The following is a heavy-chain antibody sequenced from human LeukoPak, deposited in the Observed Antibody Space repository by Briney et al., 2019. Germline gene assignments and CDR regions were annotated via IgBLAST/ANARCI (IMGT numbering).Heavy chain of an antibody. CDR3: ARGSDYYDSSAAIDY. CDR2: INPNSGGT. Sequence: ASVKVSCXASGYTFTGYYMHWVRQALGQGLEWMGRINPNSGGTNYAQKFQGRVTMTRDTSISTAYMELSRLRSDDTAVYYCARGSDYYDSSAAIDYWGQGTLVTVSS. CDR1: GYTFTGYY. V-gene: IGHV1-2*06. D-gene: IGHD3-22*01. J-gene: IGHJ4*02.